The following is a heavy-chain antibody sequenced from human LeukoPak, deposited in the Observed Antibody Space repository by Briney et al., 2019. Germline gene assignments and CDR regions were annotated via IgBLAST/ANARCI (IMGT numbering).Heavy chain of an antibody. Sequence: PGGSLRLSCAASGLIFSNYGMNWVRQAPGKGLERVSGIGPSGVTTYYADSVKGRFTISRDNSKNTVFLLMNSLRPEDTAVYYCAKTQAAVGKAWFDPWGQGTLVTVSS. CDR2: IGPSGVTT. CDR3: AKTQAAVGKAWFDP. D-gene: IGHD6-13*01. CDR1: GLIFSNYG. J-gene: IGHJ5*02. V-gene: IGHV3-23*01.